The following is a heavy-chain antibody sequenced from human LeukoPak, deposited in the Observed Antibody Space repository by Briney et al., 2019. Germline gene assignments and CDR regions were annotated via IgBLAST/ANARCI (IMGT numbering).Heavy chain of an antibody. CDR1: GGSISTYY. CDR2: VYYSGST. CDR3: ARASGSRYVVFFFDY. D-gene: IGHD1-26*01. J-gene: IGHJ4*02. V-gene: IGHV4-59*01. Sequence: SETLSLTCTVSGGSISTYYWSRIRQPPGKGLEGIGYVYYSGSTTYNHSLKSRVTISVDTSKNQFSLKLTSVTAADTAVYYCARASGSRYVVFFFDYWGQGTQVTVSS.